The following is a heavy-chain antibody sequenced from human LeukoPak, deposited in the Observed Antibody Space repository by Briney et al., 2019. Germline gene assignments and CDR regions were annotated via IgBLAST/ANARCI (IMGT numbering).Heavy chain of an antibody. V-gene: IGHV4-59*01. D-gene: IGHD1-26*01. Sequence: SETLSLTCTVSGGSIRSYYWSWIRQPPGKGLERIGYIYYSGSTNYNPSLKSRVTISVDTSKNQFSLKLSPVTAADTAVYYCASGSYYFDYWGQGTLVTVSS. J-gene: IGHJ4*02. CDR3: ASGSYYFDY. CDR1: GGSIRSYY. CDR2: IYYSGST.